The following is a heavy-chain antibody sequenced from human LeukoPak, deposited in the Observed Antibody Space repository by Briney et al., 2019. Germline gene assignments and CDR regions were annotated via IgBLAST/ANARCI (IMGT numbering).Heavy chain of an antibody. CDR1: GFTFDDYG. V-gene: IGHV3-20*04. J-gene: IGHJ4*02. D-gene: IGHD6-19*01. Sequence: PGGSLRLSCAASGFTFDDYGMSWVRQAPGKGLEWVSGINWNGGSTGYADSVKGRFTISRDNAKNSLYLQMNSLRAEDTAVYYCARDREKYSSGWTEFDYWGQGTLVTVSS. CDR3: ARDREKYSSGWTEFDY. CDR2: INWNGGST.